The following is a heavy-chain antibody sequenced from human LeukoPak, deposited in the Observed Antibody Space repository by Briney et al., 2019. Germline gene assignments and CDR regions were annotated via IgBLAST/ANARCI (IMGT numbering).Heavy chain of an antibody. V-gene: IGHV1-46*01. J-gene: IGHJ4*02. CDR1: GYTFTSYY. CDR3: ARDSSSWYYFDY. Sequence: EASVKVSCKASGYTFTSYYMHWVRQAPGQGLEWMGIINPSGGSTSYAQKFQGRVTMTRDTSTSTVYMELRSLRSEDTAVFYCARDSSSWYYFDYWGQGTLVTVSS. D-gene: IGHD6-13*01. CDR2: INPSGGST.